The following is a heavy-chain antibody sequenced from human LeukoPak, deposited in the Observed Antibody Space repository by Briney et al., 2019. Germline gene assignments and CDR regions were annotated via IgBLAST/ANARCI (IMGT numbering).Heavy chain of an antibody. D-gene: IGHD3/OR15-3a*01. CDR3: ARQTGSGLFILP. V-gene: IGHV4-39*01. CDR2: IYYSGNT. CDR1: GVSISSSNSY. Sequence: SETLSLTCTVSGVSISSSNSYWGWIRQPPGKGLEWIGSIYYSGNTYYNASLKSQISISIDTSKTQFSLRLTSVTAADTAVYYCARQTGSGLFILPGGQGTLVTVSS. J-gene: IGHJ4*02.